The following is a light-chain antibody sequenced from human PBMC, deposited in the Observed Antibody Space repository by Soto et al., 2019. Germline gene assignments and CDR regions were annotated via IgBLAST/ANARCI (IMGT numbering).Light chain of an antibody. CDR1: SSNIGGNT. V-gene: IGLV1-44*01. J-gene: IGLJ1*01. Sequence: QSVLTQPPSASGTPGQRVTISCPGSSSNIGGNTVNWFQQLPGTAPKLLTYSNNQRPSGVPDRFSGSKSGTSASLAISGLQPEDEADYYCAAWDDSLSGYVFGTGTKVTVL. CDR3: AAWDDSLSGYV. CDR2: SNN.